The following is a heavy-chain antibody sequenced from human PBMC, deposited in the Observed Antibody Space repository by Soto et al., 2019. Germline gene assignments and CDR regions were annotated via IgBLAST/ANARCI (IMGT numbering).Heavy chain of an antibody. D-gene: IGHD3-22*01. V-gene: IGHV2-5*01. J-gene: IGHJ5*02. CDR2: IHWNDDK. CDR3: AHTKDSSGFLTS. Sequence: SCPTLVNPTQTLTLTCSFSGFSLSVYGVRXIWFRQPPGETLEWLALIHWNDDKRYSPYLKSRLTITKDTSKNQVVLTLTNLDPLDTGTYFCAHTKDSSGFLTSWGQGILVTGSS. CDR1: GFSLSVYGVR.